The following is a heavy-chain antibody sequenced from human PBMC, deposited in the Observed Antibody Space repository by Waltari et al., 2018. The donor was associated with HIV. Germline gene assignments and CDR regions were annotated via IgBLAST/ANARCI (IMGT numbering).Heavy chain of an antibody. Sequence: QVQLVQSGAEVKKPGASVKVSCKASGYTFTSYGISWVRQAPGQGLEWKGWIRVENGNKNYAQKLQGRVTMTTDTSTSTAYMELRSLRSDDTAVYYCARVGRGYDPGTYYYYGMDVWGQGTTVTVSS. D-gene: IGHD5-12*01. CDR1: GYTFTSYG. J-gene: IGHJ6*02. V-gene: IGHV1-18*01. CDR2: IRVENGNK. CDR3: ARVGRGYDPGTYYYYGMDV.